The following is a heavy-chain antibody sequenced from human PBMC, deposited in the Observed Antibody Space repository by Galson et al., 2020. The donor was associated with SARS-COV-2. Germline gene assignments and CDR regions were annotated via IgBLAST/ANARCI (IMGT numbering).Heavy chain of an antibody. CDR3: ARAEWLARGYYYYYMDV. D-gene: IGHD6-19*01. V-gene: IGHV3-48*03. CDR2: ISSSGSTI. Sequence: GESLKISCAASGFTFSSYEMNWVRQAPGKGLEWVSYISSSGSTIYYADSVKGRFTISRDNAKNSLYLQMNSLRAEDTAVYYCARAEWLARGYYYYYMDVWGKGTTVTVSS. J-gene: IGHJ6*03. CDR1: GFTFSSYE.